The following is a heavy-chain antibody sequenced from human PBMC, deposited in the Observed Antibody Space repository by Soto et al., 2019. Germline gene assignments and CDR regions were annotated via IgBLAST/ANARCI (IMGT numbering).Heavy chain of an antibody. CDR2: ISYSGST. CDR3: ARFSGSYYYAMDV. CDR1: GGSISSGGYY. D-gene: IGHD6-19*01. Sequence: SETLSLTCTVSGGSISSGGYYWSWIRQHPGTGLEWIGHISYSGSTYYNTSLKSRVTISVDTSKNQFSLMVNSVTAADTALYYCARFSGSYYYAMDVWGQGSTVTVSS. V-gene: IGHV4-31*03. J-gene: IGHJ6*02.